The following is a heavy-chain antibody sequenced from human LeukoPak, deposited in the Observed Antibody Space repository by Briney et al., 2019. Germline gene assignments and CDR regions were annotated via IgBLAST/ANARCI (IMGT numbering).Heavy chain of an antibody. V-gene: IGHV3-23*01. CDR2: IGTTNSDT. Sequence: PGGSLRPSCPASGSTFSTLGMSWARQPPGGGRVWVSSIGTTNSDTKYADSVKGRFTISRDNSKNTLYLQMNNLRAEDTAIYYCVKGARLALIDYWGQGTLVTVSS. CDR1: GSTFSTLG. J-gene: IGHJ4*02. CDR3: VKGARLALIDY. D-gene: IGHD3-9*01.